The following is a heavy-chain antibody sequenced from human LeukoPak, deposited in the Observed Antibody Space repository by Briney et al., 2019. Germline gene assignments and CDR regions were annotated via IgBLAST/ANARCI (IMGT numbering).Heavy chain of an antibody. Sequence: EASVKVSCKASGYIFTGYVMHWVRQAPGQGLEWMGWIHTNTGVTRESQKFHGRVTLTRDTAISTAYLELSSLTSDDTAVYYCARDLEGDLGTITDSWGQGSLVSVS. D-gene: IGHD3-10*01. CDR3: ARDLEGDLGTITDS. CDR2: IHTNTGVT. V-gene: IGHV1-2*02. CDR1: GYIFTGYV. J-gene: IGHJ4*02.